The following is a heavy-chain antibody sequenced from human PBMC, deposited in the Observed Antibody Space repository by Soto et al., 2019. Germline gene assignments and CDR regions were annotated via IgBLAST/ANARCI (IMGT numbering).Heavy chain of an antibody. J-gene: IGHJ4*02. Sequence: PSETLSLTCTVSGGSISSSSYYWGWIRQPPGKGLEWIGSIYYSGSTYYNPSLKSRVTISVDTSKNQFSLKLSSVTAADTAVYYCARLPGSYGPYYFDYWGQGTLVTVS. V-gene: IGHV4-39*01. CDR2: IYYSGST. CDR3: ARLPGSYGPYYFDY. D-gene: IGHD1-26*01. CDR1: GGSISSSSYY.